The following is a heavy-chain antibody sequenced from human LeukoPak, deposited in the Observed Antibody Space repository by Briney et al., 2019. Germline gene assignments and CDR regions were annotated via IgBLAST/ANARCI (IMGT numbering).Heavy chain of an antibody. CDR1: SGSISSGGYY. Sequence: SETLSLTCTVSSGSISSGGYYWIWIRQHPGKGLEWIGYIYYSGSTYYNPSLKSRVTISVDTSKNQFSLKLSSVTAADTAVYYCAREDYVDTAMVFDYWGQGTLVTVSS. V-gene: IGHV4-31*03. D-gene: IGHD5-18*01. CDR2: IYYSGST. J-gene: IGHJ4*02. CDR3: AREDYVDTAMVFDY.